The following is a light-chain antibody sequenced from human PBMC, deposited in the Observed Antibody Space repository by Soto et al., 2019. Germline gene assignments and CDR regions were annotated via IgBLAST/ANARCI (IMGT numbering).Light chain of an antibody. J-gene: IGKJ1*01. CDR1: QSVSSSY. CDR2: GAS. CDR3: QQYNNWPT. Sequence: IVLTQSPAILALSPGDRATLSCRAGQSVSSSYLAWYQHKPGQAPRLLIHGASSRVTGIPDRFSGSGSGTEFTLTISSLQSEDFAVYYCQQYNNWPTFGQGTKVDIK. V-gene: IGKV3D-15*01.